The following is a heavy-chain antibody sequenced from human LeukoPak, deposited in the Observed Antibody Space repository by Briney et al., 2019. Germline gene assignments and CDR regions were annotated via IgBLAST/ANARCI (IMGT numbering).Heavy chain of an antibody. J-gene: IGHJ4*02. CDR3: AKEGPYCGGDCYYFDY. CDR1: GFTFSSYA. Sequence: GGSLRLSCAASGFTFSSYAMSWVRQAPGKGLEWVSAISGSGGSTYYADSVKGRFTISRDNSKNTLYLQMNSLRAEDTAVYYCAKEGPYCGGDCYYFDYWGQGTLVTVSS. CDR2: ISGSGGST. D-gene: IGHD2-21*02. V-gene: IGHV3-23*01.